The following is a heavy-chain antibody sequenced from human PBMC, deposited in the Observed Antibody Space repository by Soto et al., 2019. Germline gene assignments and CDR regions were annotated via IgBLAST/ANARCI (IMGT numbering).Heavy chain of an antibody. CDR2: INAGSGNT. J-gene: IGHJ4*02. D-gene: IGHD6-19*01. CDR3: AREAGSGWYKAFDY. V-gene: IGHV1-3*01. CDR1: GYTFIGFA. Sequence: ASVKVSCKTSGYTFIGFAMHWVRQAPGQRLEWMGWINAGSGNTKYSQKFQGRVTITRDTSASTAYMELSSLRSEDTAVYYCAREAGSGWYKAFDYWGQGTLVTVSS.